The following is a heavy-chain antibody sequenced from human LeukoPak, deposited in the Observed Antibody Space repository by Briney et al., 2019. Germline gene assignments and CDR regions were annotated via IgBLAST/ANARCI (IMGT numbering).Heavy chain of an antibody. Sequence: PGGSLRLSCAASGFRFSSYVMSWVRQAPGKGLKWVAVISYDGSNKYYADSVKGRFTISRDNSKNTLYLQMNSLRAEDTAVYYCARGCSSTSCYKNWGQGTLVTVSS. D-gene: IGHD2-2*02. V-gene: IGHV3-30*01. CDR3: ARGCSSTSCYKN. CDR1: GFRFSSYV. CDR2: ISYDGSNK. J-gene: IGHJ4*02.